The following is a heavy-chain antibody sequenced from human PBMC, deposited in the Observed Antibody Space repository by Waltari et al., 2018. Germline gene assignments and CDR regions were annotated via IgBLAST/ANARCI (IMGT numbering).Heavy chain of an antibody. CDR2: RWYDGSNK. CDR1: GFTFSSYG. CDR3: ARDATLMVYALDY. J-gene: IGHJ4*02. Sequence: QVQLVESGGGVVQPGRSLRLSCAASGFTFSSYGMHWVGQVPGKGLEWVAGRWYDGSNKYYADSVKGRFTISRDNSKNTLYLQMNSLRAEDTAVYYCARDATLMVYALDYWGQGTLVTVSS. V-gene: IGHV3-33*01. D-gene: IGHD2-8*01.